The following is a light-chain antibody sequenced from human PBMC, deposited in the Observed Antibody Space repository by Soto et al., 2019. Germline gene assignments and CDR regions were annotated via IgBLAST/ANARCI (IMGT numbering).Light chain of an antibody. V-gene: IGLV2-11*01. CDR3: CSFAGSYSYV. Sequence: QSALTQPRPVSGSPGQSVTISCTGTSRVVGRYDYVSWYQQYPGEAPKLIIYDVTERPSGVPDRFSGSKSGNTASLTISGLRAEYDSSYSCCSFAGSYSYVFGSGTNAAVL. J-gene: IGLJ1*01. CDR1: SRVVGRYDY. CDR2: DVT.